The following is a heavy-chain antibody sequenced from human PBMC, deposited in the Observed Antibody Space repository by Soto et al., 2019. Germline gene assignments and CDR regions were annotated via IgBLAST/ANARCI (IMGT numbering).Heavy chain of an antibody. CDR2: IIPIFGTA. D-gene: IGHD3-22*01. CDR3: ASFRDYYDSSGYYLTLFGMDV. Sequence: QVQLVQSGAEVKKPGSSVKVSCKASGGTFSSYAISWVRQAPGQGLEWMGGIIPIFGTANYAQKFQGRVTITADESTSTAYMELSSLRSEDTAVYYCASFRDYYDSSGYYLTLFGMDVWGQGTTVTVSS. CDR1: GGTFSSYA. V-gene: IGHV1-69*01. J-gene: IGHJ6*02.